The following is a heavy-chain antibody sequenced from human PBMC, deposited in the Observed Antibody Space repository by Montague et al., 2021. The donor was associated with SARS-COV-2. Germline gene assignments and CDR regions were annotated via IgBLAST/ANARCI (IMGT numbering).Heavy chain of an antibody. D-gene: IGHD6-19*01. CDR2: XXWDDDK. V-gene: IGHV2-70*01. CDR1: GFSLSTSGMC. Sequence: PALVKPTQTLTLTCTFSGFSLSTSGMCVSWIRQPPGKALEWLALXXWDDDKYYSTSLKTRLTISKDTSKNQVALTMTNMDPVDTATYYCARISAWCSSGWSACDYWGQGTLVTVSS. CDR3: ARISAWCSSGWSACDY. J-gene: IGHJ4*02.